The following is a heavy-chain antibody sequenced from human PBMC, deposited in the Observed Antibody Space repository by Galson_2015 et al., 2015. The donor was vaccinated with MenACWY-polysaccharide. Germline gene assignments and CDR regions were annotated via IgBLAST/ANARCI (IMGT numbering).Heavy chain of an antibody. Sequence: SETLSLTCAVYGGSFSGYYWSWIRQPPGKGLEWIGEINHSGSTNYNPSLKSRVTISVDTSKNQFSLKLSSVTAADTAVYYCARGPYDSSGYYFGPPPPFDYWGQGTLVTVSS. D-gene: IGHD3-22*01. J-gene: IGHJ4*02. V-gene: IGHV4-34*01. CDR1: GGSFSGYY. CDR3: ARGPYDSSGYYFGPPPPFDY. CDR2: INHSGST.